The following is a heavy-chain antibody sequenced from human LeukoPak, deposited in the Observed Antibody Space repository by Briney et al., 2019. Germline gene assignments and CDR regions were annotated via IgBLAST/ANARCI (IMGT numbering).Heavy chain of an antibody. CDR3: ASGPRRAVGTLWN. D-gene: IGHD3-3*01. Sequence: SETLSLTCTVSVGSISSFYWGWIRQPPGKGLEGIGYTYYSRSTNYNPSLKSRATISVDTSKHQFSMKLSSVTAADTAVYYCASGPRRAVGTLWNWGQGTLVTVSS. J-gene: IGHJ4*02. CDR1: VGSISSFY. V-gene: IGHV4-59*12. CDR2: TYYSRST.